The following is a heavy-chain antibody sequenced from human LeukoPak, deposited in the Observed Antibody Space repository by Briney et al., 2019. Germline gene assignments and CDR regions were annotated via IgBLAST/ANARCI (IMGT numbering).Heavy chain of an antibody. D-gene: IGHD3-10*01. Sequence: GGSLRLSCAASGFTFSSYAMSWIRQAPGKGLEWVSAISGSGGSTYYADSVKGRFTISRDNSKNTLYLQMNSLRAEDTAVYYCAKQSGVTMVRGIDYWGQGTLVTVSS. V-gene: IGHV3-23*01. CDR3: AKQSGVTMVRGIDY. CDR2: ISGSGGST. CDR1: GFTFSSYA. J-gene: IGHJ4*02.